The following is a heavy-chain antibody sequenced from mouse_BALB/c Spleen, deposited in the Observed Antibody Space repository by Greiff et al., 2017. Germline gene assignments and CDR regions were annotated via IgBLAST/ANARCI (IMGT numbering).Heavy chain of an antibody. V-gene: IGHV5-17*02. CDR1: GFTFSSFG. CDR2: ISSGSSTI. CDR3: ARPPSTTDDAMDY. D-gene: IGHD1-1*01. J-gene: IGHJ4*01. Sequence: EVKLVESGGGLVQPGGSRKLSCAASGFTFSSFGMHWVRQAPEKGLEWVAYISSGSSTIYYADTVKGRFTISRDNPKNTLFLQMTSLRSEDTAMYYCARPPSTTDDAMDYWGQGTSVTVSS.